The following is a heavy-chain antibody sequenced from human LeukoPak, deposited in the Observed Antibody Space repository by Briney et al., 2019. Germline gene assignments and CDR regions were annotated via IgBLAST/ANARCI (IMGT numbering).Heavy chain of an antibody. CDR2: IYYSGST. J-gene: IGHJ3*02. Sequence: SETLSLTCSVSGVSISNYYWSWIRQPPGKGLEWIGYIYYSGSTNYNPSLKSRVTISVDTSKNQFSLKLSSVTAADTAVYYCAREIGGDAFDIWGQGTMVTVSS. CDR1: GVSISNYY. D-gene: IGHD4-23*01. V-gene: IGHV4-59*01. CDR3: AREIGGDAFDI.